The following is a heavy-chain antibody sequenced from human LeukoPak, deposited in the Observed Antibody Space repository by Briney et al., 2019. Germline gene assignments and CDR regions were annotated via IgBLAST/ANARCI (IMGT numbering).Heavy chain of an antibody. Sequence: SVKVSCKASGGTFSSYAISWVRQAPGQGLEWMGGIIPIFGTANYAQKFQGRVTITADESTSTACMELSSLRSEDTAVYYCARAYYDSSGYFHEKYYFDYWGQGTLVSVSS. CDR3: ARAYYDSSGYFHEKYYFDY. CDR1: GGTFSSYA. D-gene: IGHD3-22*01. V-gene: IGHV1-69*01. CDR2: IIPIFGTA. J-gene: IGHJ4*02.